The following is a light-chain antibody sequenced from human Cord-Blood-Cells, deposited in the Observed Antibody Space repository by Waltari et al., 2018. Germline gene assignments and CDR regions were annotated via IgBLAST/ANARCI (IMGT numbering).Light chain of an antibody. Sequence: QSALTQPASVSGSPGQSITISCTGTSSAVGSYNLVSWYQQHPGKAPKLIIYEGSKRPSGVSNRFSGSKSGNTASLTISGLQAEDEADYYCCSYAGSSTLVFGGGTKLTVL. CDR1: SSAVGSYNL. CDR3: CSYAGSSTLV. CDR2: EGS. J-gene: IGLJ3*02. V-gene: IGLV2-23*01.